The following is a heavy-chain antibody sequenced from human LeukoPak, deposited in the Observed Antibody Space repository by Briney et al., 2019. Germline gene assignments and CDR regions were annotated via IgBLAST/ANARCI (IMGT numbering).Heavy chain of an antibody. Sequence: SETLSLTCTVSGCSIRSSGYYWSWIRQPPGKGLEWIASIYYSGTTHYNPSLTSLVTVSVDTSKNQLSLRLTSVTAADTSVYYCARHDSGTYYRFDYWGQGTLVTVSS. V-gene: IGHV4-39*01. J-gene: IGHJ4*02. CDR3: ARHDSGTYYRFDY. CDR2: IYYSGTT. D-gene: IGHD1-26*01. CDR1: GCSIRSSGYY.